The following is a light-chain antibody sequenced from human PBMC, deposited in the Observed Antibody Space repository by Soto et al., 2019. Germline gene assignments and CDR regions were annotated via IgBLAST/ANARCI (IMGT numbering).Light chain of an antibody. CDR3: QQYDNWPWT. CDR2: GAS. CDR1: QSISDT. J-gene: IGKJ1*01. Sequence: IVMTQSPATVSLSPCVRATLSCRASQSISDTLAWYQQKPGQAPRLLIHGASTRAPGFPARFSGSGSGTDFTLTISSLQSEDFAVYYCQQYDNWPWTFGQGTKVDI. V-gene: IGKV3-15*01.